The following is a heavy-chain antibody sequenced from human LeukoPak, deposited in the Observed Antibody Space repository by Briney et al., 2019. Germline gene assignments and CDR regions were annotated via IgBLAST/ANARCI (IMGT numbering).Heavy chain of an antibody. CDR3: ASSYSYDDAFDI. D-gene: IGHD5-18*01. CDR2: IYYSGST. V-gene: IGHV4-59*01. Sequence: SETLSLTSTVSGGSISSYYWSWIRQPPGKGLEWIGFIYYSGSTNYNPSLKSRVTISVDRSKSQFSLKLSSVSAADTAVYYCASSYSYDDAFDIWGQGTVVTVSS. CDR1: GGSISSYY. J-gene: IGHJ3*02.